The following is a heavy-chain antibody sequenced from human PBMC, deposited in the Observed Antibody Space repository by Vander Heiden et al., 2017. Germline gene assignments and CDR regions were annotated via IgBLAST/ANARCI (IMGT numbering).Heavy chain of an antibody. CDR2: ISWNSGSI. CDR1: GFTFDDYA. J-gene: IGHJ4*02. Sequence: EVQLVESGGGLVQPGRSLRLSCAASGFTFDDYAMHWVRQAPGKGLEWVSGISWNSGSIGYADSVKGRFTISRDNAKNSLYLQMNSLRAEDTALYYCAKGITMVRGVGYFDYWGQGTLVTVSS. V-gene: IGHV3-9*01. CDR3: AKGITMVRGVGYFDY. D-gene: IGHD3-10*01.